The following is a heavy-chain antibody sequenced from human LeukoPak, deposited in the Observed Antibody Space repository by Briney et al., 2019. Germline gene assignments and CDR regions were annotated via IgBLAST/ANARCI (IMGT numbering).Heavy chain of an antibody. CDR2: ISGSGGST. CDR3: AKLGCSGGSCLRRDFDY. Sequence: GGSLRLPCAASGFTFSSYAMSWVRQAPGKGLEWVSAISGSGGSTYYADSVKGRFTISRDNSKNTLYLQMNSLRAEDTAVYYCAKLGCSGGSCLRRDFDYWGQGTLVTVSS. J-gene: IGHJ4*02. D-gene: IGHD2-15*01. V-gene: IGHV3-23*01. CDR1: GFTFSSYA.